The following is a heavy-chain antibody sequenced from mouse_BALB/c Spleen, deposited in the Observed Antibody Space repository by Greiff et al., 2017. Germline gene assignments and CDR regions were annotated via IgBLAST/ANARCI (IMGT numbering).Heavy chain of an antibody. Sequence: QVQLKESGPGILQPSQTLSLTCSFSGFSLSTSGMGVSWIRQPSGKGLEWLAHIYWDDDKRYNPSLKSRLTISKDTSRNHVFLKITSVDTADTATYYWARRMRYYAMDYWGQGTSVTVS. CDR2: IYWDDDK. CDR3: ARRMRYYAMDY. J-gene: IGHJ4*01. V-gene: IGHV8-12*01. CDR1: GFSLSTSGMG.